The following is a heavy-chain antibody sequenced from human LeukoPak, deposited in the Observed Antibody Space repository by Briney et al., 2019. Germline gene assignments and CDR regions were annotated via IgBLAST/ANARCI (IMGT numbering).Heavy chain of an antibody. Sequence: SGTLSLTCAVSGGSISSSYWSWIRQPPGKGLEWIGQIYYSGSTSYNPSLKSRVTISVDTSKNQFSLKLSSVTTADTAVYYCSRGTSGDGWFDTWGQGTLVTVSP. CDR2: IYYSGST. CDR3: SRGTSGDGWFDT. CDR1: GGSISSSY. D-gene: IGHD4-17*01. V-gene: IGHV4-59*01. J-gene: IGHJ5*02.